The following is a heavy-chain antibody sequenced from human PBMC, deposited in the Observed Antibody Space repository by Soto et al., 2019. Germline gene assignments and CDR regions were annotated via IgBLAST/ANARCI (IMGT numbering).Heavy chain of an antibody. CDR3: AKDWGVLYYDYGMDV. Sequence: QVQLVASGGGVVQPGRSLRLSCAASGFTFSSSGMHWVRQAPGKGLEWVAVISYDGSNKYYADSVKGRFTISRDNSKNTLYLQMNSLRAEDTAVYYCAKDWGVLYYDYGMDVWCQGTTVTVSS. CDR1: GFTFSSSG. V-gene: IGHV3-30*18. D-gene: IGHD3-10*01. J-gene: IGHJ6*02. CDR2: ISYDGSNK.